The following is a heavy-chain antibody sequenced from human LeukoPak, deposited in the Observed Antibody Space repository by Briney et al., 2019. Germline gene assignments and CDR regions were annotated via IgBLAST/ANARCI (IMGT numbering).Heavy chain of an antibody. J-gene: IGHJ5*02. D-gene: IGHD3-3*01. CDR3: AYRRVSARFLPGPDPDWFDP. CDR2: IYWDDDK. CDR1: GFSLSTSGVG. V-gene: IGHV2-5*02. Sequence: SGPMLVKPTQTLTLTCTFSGFSLSTSGVGVGWIRQPPGKALEWLALIYWDDDKRYSPSLKSRLTITKDTSKNQVVLTMTNMDPVDTATYYCAYRRVSARFLPGPDPDWFDPWGQGTLVTVSS.